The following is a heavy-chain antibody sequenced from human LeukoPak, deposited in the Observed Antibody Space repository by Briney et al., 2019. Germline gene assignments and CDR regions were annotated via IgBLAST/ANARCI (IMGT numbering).Heavy chain of an antibody. CDR3: ARCGSGRRIDY. D-gene: IGHD3-10*01. V-gene: IGHV3-48*02. J-gene: IGHJ4*02. Sequence: GGSLRLSCAASGFTFSSYCMNWVRQAPGKGLEWASYISSSSSTIYYADSVEGRFPISRDNAKNSLYLQMTSLRDEDTAVYYCARCGSGRRIDYWGQGTWLPPPQ. CDR1: GFTFSSYC. CDR2: ISSSSSTI.